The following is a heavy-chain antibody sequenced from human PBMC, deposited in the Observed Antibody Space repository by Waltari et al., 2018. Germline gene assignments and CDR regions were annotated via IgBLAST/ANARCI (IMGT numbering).Heavy chain of an antibody. V-gene: IGHV3-48*01. CDR3: ARGYYGDYVFDY. J-gene: IGHJ4*02. D-gene: IGHD4-17*01. CDR1: GFTFFTDS. CDR2: ISSSSSTI. Sequence: EVHLVESGGGLVQPGGSLRLSCAASGFTFFTDSMHWCRQAPGKGLEWVSYISSSSSTIYYADSVKGRFTISRDNAKNSLYLQMNSLRAEDTAVYYCARGYYGDYVFDYWGQGTLVTVSS.